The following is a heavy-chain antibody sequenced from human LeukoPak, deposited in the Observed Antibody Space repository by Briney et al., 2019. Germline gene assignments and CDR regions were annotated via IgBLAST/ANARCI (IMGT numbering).Heavy chain of an antibody. CDR2: IKEDGSEK. V-gene: IGHV3-7*01. D-gene: IGHD4-17*01. Sequence: GGSLRLSCAASGFTFSSYRMSWVRQAPGKGLEWVANIKEDGSEKYYVDSVKGRFTISRDNARNSLFLQMNSLRTEDTAVYYCARDMATVTTGAFDYWGQGTLVTVSS. J-gene: IGHJ4*02. CDR1: GFTFSSYR. CDR3: ARDMATVTTGAFDY.